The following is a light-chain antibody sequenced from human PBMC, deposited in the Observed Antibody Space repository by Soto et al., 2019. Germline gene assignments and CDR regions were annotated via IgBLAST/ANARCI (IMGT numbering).Light chain of an antibody. CDR1: QSLLHSKGYTY. Sequence: EIVMTQSPLSLPVTPGEPASISCRSSQSLLHSKGYTYLDWYLQKPGQSPQLLIYLVSNRASGVIDRLSGSGLGTDFTLKISRVEADDVGVYYCMQVLQTPCTLGQGTKLEIK. J-gene: IGKJ2*02. CDR2: LVS. V-gene: IGKV2-28*01. CDR3: MQVLQTPCT.